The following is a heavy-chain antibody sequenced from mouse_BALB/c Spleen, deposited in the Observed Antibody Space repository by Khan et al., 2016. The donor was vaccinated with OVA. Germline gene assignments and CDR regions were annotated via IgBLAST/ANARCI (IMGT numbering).Heavy chain of an antibody. D-gene: IGHD2-4*01. Sequence: VQLQESGAELARPWASVKMSCKASGYTFTSYTMHWVKQRPGQGLEWLGYINPSRAYTNNNQKFKDKATLTEDKSSSTAYLQLSSLQSEDSAVYYCARIYYNYDGYYAMDYWGQGTSVTVSS. J-gene: IGHJ4*01. V-gene: IGHV1-4*01. CDR1: GYTFTSYT. CDR3: ARIYYNYDGYYAMDY. CDR2: INPSRAYT.